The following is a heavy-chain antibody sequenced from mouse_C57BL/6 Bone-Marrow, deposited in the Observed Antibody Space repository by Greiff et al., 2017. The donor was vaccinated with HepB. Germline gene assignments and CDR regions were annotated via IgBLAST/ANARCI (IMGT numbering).Heavy chain of an antibody. CDR3: AVIYYYVSTPHFDY. Sequence: QVQLQQSGPVLVKPGASVKISCKASGYAFSSSWMNWVKQRPGKGLEWIGRIYPGDGDTNYNGKFKGKATLTADKASSTAYMQLRSLTSEDSAVYVSAVIYYYVSTPHFDYWGQGTTLTVSS. J-gene: IGHJ2*01. V-gene: IGHV1-82*01. D-gene: IGHD1-1*01. CDR2: IYPGDGDT. CDR1: GYAFSSSW.